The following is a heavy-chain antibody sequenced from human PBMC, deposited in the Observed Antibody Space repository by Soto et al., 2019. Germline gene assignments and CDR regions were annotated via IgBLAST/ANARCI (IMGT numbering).Heavy chain of an antibody. V-gene: IGHV1-18*04. J-gene: IGHJ6*02. Sequence: ASVKVSCKASGYTFTSYGISWVRQAPGQGLEWMGWISAYNGNTNYAQKLQGRVTMTTDTSTSTAYMELRSLRSDDTAVYYCARWFRDDCRGYFYYYYYGMDVWGQGTTVTVSS. D-gene: IGHD3-22*01. CDR3: ARWFRDDCRGYFYYYYYGMDV. CDR2: ISAYNGNT. CDR1: GYTFTSYG.